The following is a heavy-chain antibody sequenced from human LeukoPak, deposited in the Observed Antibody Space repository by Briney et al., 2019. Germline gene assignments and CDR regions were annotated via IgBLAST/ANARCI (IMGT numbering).Heavy chain of an antibody. V-gene: IGHV4-38-2*02. J-gene: IGHJ4*02. D-gene: IGHD1-26*01. CDR3: ARHPIVGATEFDY. CDR2: TYHSGST. Sequence: SETLSLTCTVSGYSISSGYYWGWIRQPPGKGLEWIGSTYHSGSTYYNPSLKSRVTISVDTSKNQFSLKLGSVTAADTAVYYCARHPIVGATEFDYWGQGTLVTVSS. CDR1: GYSISSGYY.